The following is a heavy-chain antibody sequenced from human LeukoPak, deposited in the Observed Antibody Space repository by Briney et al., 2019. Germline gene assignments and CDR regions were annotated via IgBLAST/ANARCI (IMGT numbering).Heavy chain of an antibody. CDR1: GYTFTSYG. Sequence: ASVKVSCKASGYTFTSYGISWVRQAPGQGLEWMGWISAYNGNTNYAQKLQGRVTMTTDTSTSTAYMELRSLRSDDTAVYYCARVEQQQYYFDYWGQGALVTVSS. D-gene: IGHD6-13*01. CDR2: ISAYNGNT. J-gene: IGHJ4*02. V-gene: IGHV1-18*01. CDR3: ARVEQQQYYFDY.